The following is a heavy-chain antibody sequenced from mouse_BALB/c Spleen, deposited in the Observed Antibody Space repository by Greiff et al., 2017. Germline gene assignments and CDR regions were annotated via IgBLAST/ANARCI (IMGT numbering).Heavy chain of an antibody. J-gene: IGHJ3*01. V-gene: IGHV1-9*01. CDR1: GYTFSSYW. CDR2: ILPGSGST. D-gene: IGHD1-1*01. Sequence: QVQLQQSGAALMKPGASVKISCKATGYTFSSYWIEWVKQRPGHGLEWIGEILPGSGSTNYNEKFKGKATFTADTSSNTAYMQLSSLTSEDSAVYYCARDYGSSYGFAYWGQGTLVTVSA. CDR3: ARDYGSSYGFAY.